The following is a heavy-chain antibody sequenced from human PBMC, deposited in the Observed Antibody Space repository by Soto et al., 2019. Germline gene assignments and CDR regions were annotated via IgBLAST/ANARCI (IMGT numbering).Heavy chain of an antibody. D-gene: IGHD6-13*01. Sequence: QPGVSLRLSCEASGFVFTNFWMHWVRHVPGKGLVWVARIDTSGHSTNYAESVKGRFTISRDNAKNTVSLQMNSLRVEDTGVYYCAKDSWYFDLWSQGSQVTVSS. J-gene: IGHJ4*02. CDR1: GFVFTNFW. V-gene: IGHV3-74*01. CDR3: AKDSWYFDL. CDR2: IDTSGHST.